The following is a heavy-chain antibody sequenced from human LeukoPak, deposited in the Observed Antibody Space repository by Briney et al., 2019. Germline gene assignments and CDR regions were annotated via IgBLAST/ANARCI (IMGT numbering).Heavy chain of an antibody. CDR2: ISGSGDST. V-gene: IGHV3-23*01. CDR1: GFTFSSYA. J-gene: IGHJ4*02. Sequence: GGSLRLSCAASGFTFSSYAMSWVRQAPGKGLEWVSAISGSGDSTYYADSVKGRFTISRDNSKKTLYLQLNSLRAEDTAVYYCARVAAKTVDYWGQGTLVTVSS. CDR3: ARVAAKTVDY. D-gene: IGHD2-15*01.